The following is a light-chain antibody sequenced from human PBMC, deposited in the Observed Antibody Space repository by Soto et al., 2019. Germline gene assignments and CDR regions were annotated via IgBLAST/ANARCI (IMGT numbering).Light chain of an antibody. J-gene: IGKJ2*01. Sequence: DLQMTQSPPSLSASVGDRVTITCRASQNINNYLNWYQHKPGKAPKLLIYTTFNLQSGVPSRFGGSGSGTDFTLTISSLQPEDFATYSCQQSYGSPYTFGQGTKVEIK. CDR2: TTF. V-gene: IGKV1-39*01. CDR3: QQSYGSPYT. CDR1: QNINNY.